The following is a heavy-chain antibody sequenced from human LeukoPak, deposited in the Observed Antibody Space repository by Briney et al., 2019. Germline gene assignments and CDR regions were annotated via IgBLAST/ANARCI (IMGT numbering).Heavy chain of an antibody. CDR3: AKDPSFRPGYFDY. CDR2: IRYDGSNK. CDR1: GFTFSSYG. J-gene: IGHJ4*02. V-gene: IGHV3-30*02. Sequence: PGGSLRLSCAASGFTFSSYGMHWVRQAPGKGLEWVAFIRYDGSNKYYADSVKGRFTISRDNSKNTLYLQMNCLRAEDTAVYYCAKDPSFRPGYFDYWGQGTLVTVSS.